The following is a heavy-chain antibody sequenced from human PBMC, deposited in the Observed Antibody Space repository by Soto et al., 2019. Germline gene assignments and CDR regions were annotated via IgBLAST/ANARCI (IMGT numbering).Heavy chain of an antibody. D-gene: IGHD1-20*01. CDR2: IYYNGNT. J-gene: IGHJ3*01. V-gene: IGHV4-31*03. Sequence: XQTPSLPRRLSCVSSTSGTYYWTWVLQHPGKGLEWIGYIYYNGNTYFSPSLKSRLTISIDTSKNQFALKLSSVTAADTAMYYCARDSLRAVYAFDVWGQGTMVTVSS. CDR3: ARDSLRAVYAFDV. CDR1: CVSSTSGTYY.